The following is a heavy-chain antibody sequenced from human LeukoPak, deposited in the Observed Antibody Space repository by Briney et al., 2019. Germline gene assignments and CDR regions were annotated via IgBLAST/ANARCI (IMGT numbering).Heavy chain of an antibody. Sequence: TSSETLSLNCTVSGGSISTYYWNWIQQPPGKGLEWIGYIYYSASTNYNPSLKSRVTISVDTSKNQFSLELTSVTAAYTAIYYCARGWPSFDYWGQGTLVTVSS. CDR1: GGSISTYY. V-gene: IGHV4-59*01. J-gene: IGHJ4*02. CDR3: ARGWPSFDY. CDR2: IYYSAST. D-gene: IGHD6-13*01.